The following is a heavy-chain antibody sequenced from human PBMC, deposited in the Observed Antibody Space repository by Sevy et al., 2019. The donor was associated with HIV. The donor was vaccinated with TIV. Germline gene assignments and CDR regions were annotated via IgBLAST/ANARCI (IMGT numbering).Heavy chain of an antibody. D-gene: IGHD4-4*01. CDR2: IWYDGSNK. CDR3: ARFENLQYYGMDV. J-gene: IGHJ6*02. V-gene: IGHV3-33*01. CDR1: GFTFSSYG. Sequence: GGSLRLSCAASGFTFSSYGMHWVRQAPGKGLEWVAVIWYDGSNKYYADSVKGRFTISRDNSKNTLYLQMNSLRAEDTAVYYCARFENLQYYGMDVWGQGTTVTVSS.